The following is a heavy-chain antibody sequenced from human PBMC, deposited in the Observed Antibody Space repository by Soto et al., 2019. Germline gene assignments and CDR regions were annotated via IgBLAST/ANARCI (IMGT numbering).Heavy chain of an antibody. Sequence: EVQLVESGGGLVQPGGSLKLSCAASGFTFSGSAMHWVRQASGKGLEWVGRIRGKANSYATAYAASVKGRFTISRDDSKNTAYLQMNSLKTEDTAVYYCTAYCSSGSCYAGRYFDYWGQGTLVTVSS. V-gene: IGHV3-73*01. CDR2: IRGKANSYAT. J-gene: IGHJ4*02. CDR3: TAYCSSGSCYAGRYFDY. CDR1: GFTFSGSA. D-gene: IGHD2-15*01.